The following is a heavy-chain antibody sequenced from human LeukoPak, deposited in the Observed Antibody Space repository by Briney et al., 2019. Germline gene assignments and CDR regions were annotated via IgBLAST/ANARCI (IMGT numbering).Heavy chain of an antibody. CDR3: ARELCSGGSCYSSGVGY. V-gene: IGHV3-7*01. Sequence: PGGSLRLSCAASGFTFNSYWMSWVRQAPGKGLEWVANISQDGSQKYYVGSVKGRFTISRDNAKNSLYLQMNSLRAEDTAVYYCARELCSGGSCYSSGVGYWGQGTLVTVSS. J-gene: IGHJ4*02. CDR2: ISQDGSQK. D-gene: IGHD2-15*01. CDR1: GFTFNSYW.